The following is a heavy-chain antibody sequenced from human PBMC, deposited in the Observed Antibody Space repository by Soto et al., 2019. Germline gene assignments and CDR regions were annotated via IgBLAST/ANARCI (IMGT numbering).Heavy chain of an antibody. J-gene: IGHJ6*02. CDR1: GFSFNTYA. CDR3: AREPRGPDYGMDV. D-gene: IGHD3-16*01. Sequence: QVQLVESGGGVVQHGRSLRLSCTASGFSFNTYAMHWVRQAPGKGPEWVAVIWHDGSDTYHADSVRGRFTISRDNSKNTLYLQMNSLRAEDTALYYCAREPRGPDYGMDVWGQGTTVTVSS. V-gene: IGHV3-33*01. CDR2: IWHDGSDT.